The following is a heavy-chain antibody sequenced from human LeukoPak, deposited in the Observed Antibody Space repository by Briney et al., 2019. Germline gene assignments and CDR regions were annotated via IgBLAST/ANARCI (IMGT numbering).Heavy chain of an antibody. V-gene: IGHV3-23*01. CDR3: ANDYRSGSFHDF. D-gene: IGHD3-10*01. Sequence: PGGSLRLSCEVSGFTFNSYAMSWVRQAPGKGLEWVSAISPGGSDTYYTDSVRGRFTISRDNSKDTLYLQMSSLRAEDSAVYYCANDYRSGSFHDFWGQGTLVTVSS. CDR1: GFTFNSYA. J-gene: IGHJ4*02. CDR2: ISPGGSDT.